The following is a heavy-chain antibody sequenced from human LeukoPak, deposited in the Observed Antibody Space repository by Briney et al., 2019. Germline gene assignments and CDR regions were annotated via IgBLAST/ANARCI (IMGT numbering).Heavy chain of an antibody. CDR3: ARQIASAGTAGFGF. V-gene: IGHV4-4*07. CDR1: GGSISSYY. J-gene: IGHJ4*02. D-gene: IGHD6-13*01. CDR2: IYSTGST. Sequence: PSETLSLTCTVSGGSISSYYWSWIRQPAGKGLEWIGRIYSTGSTNYNPSLKSRVTMSVDTSKNQFSLRLRSVTAADTAVYYCARQIASAGTAGFGFWGQGALVTVSS.